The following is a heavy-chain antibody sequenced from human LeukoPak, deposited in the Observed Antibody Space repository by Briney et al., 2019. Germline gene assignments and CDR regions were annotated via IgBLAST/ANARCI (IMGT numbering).Heavy chain of an antibody. CDR3: ARAGSGSESYGMDV. CDR1: GYSFTNYW. Sequence: GESLKISCQASGYSFTNYWIAWIRQMPGKGLEWLGIIYPGASDTKYSPSFQGHVTIAADNSLTTAYLEWSGLKASDSAIYYCARAGSGSESYGMDVWGQGTTVTVSS. CDR2: IYPGASDT. V-gene: IGHV5-51*01. D-gene: IGHD3-10*01. J-gene: IGHJ6*02.